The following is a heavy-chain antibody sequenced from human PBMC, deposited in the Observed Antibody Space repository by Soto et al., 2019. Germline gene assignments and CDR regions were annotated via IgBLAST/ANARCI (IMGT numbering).Heavy chain of an antibody. Sequence: PSETLSLTCTVSGGSISSSSYYWGWIRQPPGKGLECIGSIYYSGSTYYNPSLKSRVTISVDTSKNQFSLKLSSVTAADTAVYYCASLHYYDSSGYYYERETCFDYWGQGTLVTVSS. CDR1: GGSISSSSYY. V-gene: IGHV4-39*01. J-gene: IGHJ4*02. CDR2: IYYSGST. CDR3: ASLHYYDSSGYYYERETCFDY. D-gene: IGHD3-22*01.